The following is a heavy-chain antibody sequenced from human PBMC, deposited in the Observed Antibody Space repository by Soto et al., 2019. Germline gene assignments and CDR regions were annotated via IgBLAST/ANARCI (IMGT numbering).Heavy chain of an antibody. Sequence: EVQLVESGGDLVQPGGSLRLSCAASGLTFSGYWMHWVRQAPGKGLVWVSRVNSDGTSTAYADSVKGRFTISRDNAKNTLYLQMNSLRAEDTAVYYCARGWTGGNWGQGTLVTVSS. D-gene: IGHD2-15*01. V-gene: IGHV3-74*01. J-gene: IGHJ4*02. CDR3: ARGWTGGN. CDR1: GLTFSGYW. CDR2: VNSDGTST.